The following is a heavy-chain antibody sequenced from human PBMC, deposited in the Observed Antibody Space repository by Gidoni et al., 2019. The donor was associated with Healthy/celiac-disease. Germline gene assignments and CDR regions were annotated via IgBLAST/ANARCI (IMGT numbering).Heavy chain of an antibody. V-gene: IGHV3-33*01. CDR1: GFAFSSYG. Sequence: QVQLVESGGGVVRPVRSLRLSCAAPGFAFSSYGLQWVRQAPGKGLEWVAVIWYDGSNKYYADSVKGRFTISRDNSKNTLYLQMNSLRAEDTAVYYCARDLTVVVVAGYHVDYYYYGMDVWGQGTTVTVSS. J-gene: IGHJ6*02. CDR3: ARDLTVVVVAGYHVDYYYYGMDV. D-gene: IGHD2-15*01. CDR2: IWYDGSNK.